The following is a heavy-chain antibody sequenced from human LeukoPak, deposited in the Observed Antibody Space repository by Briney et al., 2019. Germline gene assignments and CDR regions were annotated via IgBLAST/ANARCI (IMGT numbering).Heavy chain of an antibody. CDR3: AKDPPYCSSTSCSYFDR. CDR2: ISYDGSNK. V-gene: IGHV3-30*18. J-gene: IGHJ4*02. Sequence: GGSLRLSCAASGFTFSSYGMHWVRQAPGKGLEWVAVISYDGSNKYYADSVEGRFTISRDRSKNTLYLQMNSLRAEDTAVYFCAKDPPYCSSTSCSYFDRWGQGTLVTVSS. CDR1: GFTFSSYG. D-gene: IGHD2-2*01.